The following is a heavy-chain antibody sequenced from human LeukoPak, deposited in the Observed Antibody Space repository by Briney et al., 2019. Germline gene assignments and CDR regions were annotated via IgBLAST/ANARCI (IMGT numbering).Heavy chain of an antibody. D-gene: IGHD5-18*01. Sequence: SVTVSCKASGGTFSSYAISWVRQAPGQGLEWMGGIIPIFGTANYAQKFQGRVTITADESTSTAYMELSSLRSEDTAVYYCARDGVSAAMDHYYYYYGMDVWGQGTTVTVSS. CDR2: IIPIFGTA. CDR3: ARDGVSAAMDHYYYYYGMDV. J-gene: IGHJ6*02. V-gene: IGHV1-69*01. CDR1: GGTFSSYA.